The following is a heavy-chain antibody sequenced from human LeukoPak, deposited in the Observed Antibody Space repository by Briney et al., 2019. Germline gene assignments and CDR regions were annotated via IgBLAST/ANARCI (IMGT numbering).Heavy chain of an antibody. V-gene: IGHV3-7*03. J-gene: IGHJ4*02. CDR2: IKHDGSEK. Sequence: PGGSLRLSCAASGFTFTTFWMNWIRQAPGKGLEWVANIKHDGSEKYYVDSVKGRLTISRDNAKNSLYLQMNSLRAEDTAVYYCARGRAFDYWGQGTLVTVSS. CDR1: GFTFTTFW. CDR3: ARGRAFDY.